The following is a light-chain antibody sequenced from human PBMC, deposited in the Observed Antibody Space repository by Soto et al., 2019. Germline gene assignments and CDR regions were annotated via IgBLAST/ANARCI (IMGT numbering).Light chain of an antibody. J-gene: IGLJ2*01. Sequence: QSALTQPASMSGAPGQSITISCTGTSSDIGGYNYISWYQQLPGKAPKFIIYDVRNRPSGVSNRFSGSRSGNTASLTISGVQAEDEADYSCSSYTSSSTVIFGGGTKLTVL. CDR2: DVR. V-gene: IGLV2-14*01. CDR1: SSDIGGYNY. CDR3: SSYTSSSTVI.